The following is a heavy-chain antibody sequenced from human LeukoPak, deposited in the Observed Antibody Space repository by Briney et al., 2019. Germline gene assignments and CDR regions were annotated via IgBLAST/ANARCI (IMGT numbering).Heavy chain of an antibody. CDR3: ARSCTNGVCYSAFDI. J-gene: IGHJ3*02. CDR1: GGSISSYY. D-gene: IGHD2-8*01. CDR2: IYTSGST. V-gene: IGHV4-4*07. Sequence: PSETLSLTCTVSGGSISSYYWSWIRQPAGKGLEWIGRIYTSGSTNYNPSLKSRVTISVDTSKNQFSLKLSSVTAADTAVYYCARSCTNGVCYSAFDIWGQGTMVTVSS.